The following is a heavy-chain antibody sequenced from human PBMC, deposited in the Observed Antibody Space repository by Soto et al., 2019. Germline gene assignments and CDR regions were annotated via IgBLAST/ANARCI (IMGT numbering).Heavy chain of an antibody. D-gene: IGHD3-9*01. CDR1: GYTFTSYG. CDR2: ISAYNGNT. J-gene: IGHJ5*02. Sequence: ASVKVSCKASGYTFTSYGISWVRQAPGQGLEWMGWISAYNGNTNYAQKPQGRVTMTTDTSTSTAYMELRSPRSDDTAVYYCARVPYDILTGPGDWFDPWGRGTLVTVSS. V-gene: IGHV1-18*04. CDR3: ARVPYDILTGPGDWFDP.